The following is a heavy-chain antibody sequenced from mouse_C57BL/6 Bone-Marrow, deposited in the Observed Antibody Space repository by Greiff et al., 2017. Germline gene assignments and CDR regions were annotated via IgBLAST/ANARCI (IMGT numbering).Heavy chain of an antibody. Sequence: DVMLVESGGGLVQPGGSMKLSCVASGFTFSNYWMNWVRQSPEKGLEWVAQIRLKSDNYATHYAESGKGRFTISRDDSKSSVHLQMHNSEAEDTEIYDCTGTCYSGSNPMDYWGQGTSVTVSS. CDR3: TGTCYSGSNPMDY. J-gene: IGHJ4*01. V-gene: IGHV6-3*01. D-gene: IGHD1-1*01. CDR2: IRLKSDNYAT. CDR1: GFTFSNYW.